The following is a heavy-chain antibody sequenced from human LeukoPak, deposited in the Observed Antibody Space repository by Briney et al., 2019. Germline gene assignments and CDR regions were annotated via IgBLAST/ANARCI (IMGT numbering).Heavy chain of an antibody. Sequence: SETLSLTCTVSGGSISSSNYYWGWIRQPPGKGLEWIGSIYYSGITYYNPSLKIRVTISVDTSNNQFSLKLSAVTAADTAMYYCARLLIYCSSTSCHFDYWGQGTLVTVSS. CDR3: ARLLIYCSSTSCHFDY. D-gene: IGHD2-2*01. CDR1: GGSISSSNYY. CDR2: IYYSGIT. J-gene: IGHJ4*02. V-gene: IGHV4-39*01.